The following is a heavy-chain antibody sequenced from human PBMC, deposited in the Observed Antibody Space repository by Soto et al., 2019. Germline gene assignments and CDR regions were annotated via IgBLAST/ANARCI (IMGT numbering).Heavy chain of an antibody. CDR3: ARGAIAYCGGDCYGDDY. CDR2: ISAYNGNT. CDR1: GYTFTSYG. D-gene: IGHD2-21*02. V-gene: IGHV1-18*04. J-gene: IGHJ4*02. Sequence: ASVKVSCKASGYTFTSYGISWVRQAPGQGLEWMGWISAYNGNTNYAQKLQGRVTMTTDTSTSTAYMELRSLRSDDTAVYYCARGAIAYCGGDCYGDDYWGQGTLVTVSS.